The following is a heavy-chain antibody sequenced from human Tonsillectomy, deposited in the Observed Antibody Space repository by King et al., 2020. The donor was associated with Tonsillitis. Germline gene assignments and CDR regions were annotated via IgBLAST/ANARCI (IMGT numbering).Heavy chain of an antibody. CDR3: EKVPWGNDWYFEV. CDR1: GFTFPTFG. J-gene: IGHJ2*01. D-gene: IGHD7-27*01. Sequence: VQLVESGGGFGQPGGSLRLSCAASGFTFPTFGMTWVRQAPGKGLEWVSLISGTGDAAYYADSVKGRFTISRDNSRNTVHLQMNSLRAEDTAVYFCEKVPWGNDWYFEVGGRGTLVTVSA. V-gene: IGHV3-23*04. CDR2: ISGTGDAA.